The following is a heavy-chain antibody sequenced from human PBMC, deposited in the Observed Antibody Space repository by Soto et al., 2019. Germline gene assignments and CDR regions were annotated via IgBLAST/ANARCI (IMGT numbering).Heavy chain of an antibody. CDR1: GGSFSGYY. CDR3: ARAHLRLDTMIVVVNPKRANWFDP. V-gene: IGHV4-34*01. J-gene: IGHJ5*02. D-gene: IGHD3-22*01. Sequence: SETLSLTCAVYGGSFSGYYWSWIRQPPGKGLEWIGEINHSGSTNYNPSLKSRVTISVDTSKNQFSLKLSSVTAADTAVYYCARAHLRLDTMIVVVNPKRANWFDPWGQGTLVTVSS. CDR2: INHSGST.